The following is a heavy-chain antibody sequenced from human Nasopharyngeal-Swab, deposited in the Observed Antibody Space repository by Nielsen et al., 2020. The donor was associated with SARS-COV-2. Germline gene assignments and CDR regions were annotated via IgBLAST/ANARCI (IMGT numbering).Heavy chain of an antibody. Sequence: GESLKISCAASGFTFSSYWMSWVRQAPGKGLEWVANIKQDGSEKYYVDSVKGRFTISRDNAKNSLYLQMNSLRAEDMAVYYCASLTYYYDSSGLDYWGQGTLVTVSS. CDR3: ASLTYYYDSSGLDY. V-gene: IGHV3-7*01. CDR1: GFTFSSYW. J-gene: IGHJ4*02. CDR2: IKQDGSEK. D-gene: IGHD3-22*01.